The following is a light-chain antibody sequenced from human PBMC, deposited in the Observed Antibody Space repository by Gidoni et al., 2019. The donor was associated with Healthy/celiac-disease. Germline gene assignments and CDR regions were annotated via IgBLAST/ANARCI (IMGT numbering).Light chain of an antibody. CDR3: SSYTSSSTLV. CDR1: ISDVGGYNY. CDR2: EVS. J-gene: IGLJ2*01. V-gene: IGLV2-14*01. Sequence: QSALTQPASVSGSPGQSITSSCTGTISDVGGYNYVSWYQQHPGKAPKLMIYEVSNRPSGVSNRFSGSNSGNTASLTISGLQAEDEADYYCSSYTSSSTLVFGGGTKLTVL.